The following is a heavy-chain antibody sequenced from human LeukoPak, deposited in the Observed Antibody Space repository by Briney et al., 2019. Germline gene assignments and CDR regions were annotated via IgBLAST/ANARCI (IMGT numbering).Heavy chain of an antibody. CDR3: ARDKGASGWYGDY. Sequence: GGSMRLSCAASGFTFSRYGMHWVRQAQGKGLEWVAIIWYDGSNQYYADSVKGRFTISKDNSKNTLYLQMNSLRVEDTAIYYCARDKGASGWYGDYWGQGTLVTVPS. V-gene: IGHV3-33*01. CDR1: GFTFSRYG. CDR2: IWYDGSNQ. D-gene: IGHD6-19*01. J-gene: IGHJ4*02.